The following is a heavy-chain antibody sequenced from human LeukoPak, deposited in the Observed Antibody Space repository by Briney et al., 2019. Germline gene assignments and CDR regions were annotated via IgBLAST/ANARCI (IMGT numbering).Heavy chain of an antibody. V-gene: IGHV4-59*08. CDR3: ASLGEIWYWFDP. Sequence: SETLSLTCTISGGSISTYYWSWIRQPPGKGLEWLGYSYYTGSTSYNPSLKSRVTMLLGTSKNQFSLKLTSVTAADTAVYYCASLGEIWYWFDPWGQGTLVTVSS. J-gene: IGHJ5*02. CDR1: GGSISTYY. D-gene: IGHD2-8*02. CDR2: SYYTGST.